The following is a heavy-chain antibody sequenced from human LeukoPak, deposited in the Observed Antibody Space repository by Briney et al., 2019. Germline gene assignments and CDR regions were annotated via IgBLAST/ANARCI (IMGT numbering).Heavy chain of an antibody. CDR3: AGDSLPLTVDWFDP. J-gene: IGHJ5*02. CDR2: IYYSGST. D-gene: IGHD4-17*01. V-gene: IGHV4-39*07. Sequence: SETLSLTCTVSGGSISSSSYYWGWIRQPPGKGLEWIGSIYYSGSTYYNPSLKSRVTISVDTSKNQFSLKLSSVTAADTAVYYCAGDSLPLTVDWFDPWGQGTLVTVSS. CDR1: GGSISSSSYY.